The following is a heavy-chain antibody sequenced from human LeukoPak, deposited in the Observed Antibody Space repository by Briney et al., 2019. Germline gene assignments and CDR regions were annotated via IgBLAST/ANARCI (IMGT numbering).Heavy chain of an antibody. CDR3: AKDRGLRYFDGFHY. V-gene: IGHV3-23*01. CDR2: ISGSGGST. CDR1: GFTISSYA. Sequence: PGGSLSLSCAASGFTISSYAMSWVRRAPGKGLEWVSAISGSGGSTYYADSVKGRFTISRDNSKNTLYLQMNSLRAEDTAVYYCAKDRGLRYFDGFHYWGQGTLVTVSS. D-gene: IGHD3-9*01. J-gene: IGHJ4*02.